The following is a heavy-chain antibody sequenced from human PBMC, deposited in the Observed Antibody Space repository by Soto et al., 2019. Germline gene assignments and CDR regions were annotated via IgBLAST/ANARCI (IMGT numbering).Heavy chain of an antibody. CDR3: ARPYGMDV. CDR2: INTDGRIT. V-gene: IGHV3-74*01. Sequence: EVQLVESGGGLVQPGGSLRLSCAASGFSFKDYWMHWVRQAPGKGLVWVSRINTDGRITSYADSVKGRFTISRDNAKNTVYLQMNSLRAEDTATYYCARPYGMDVWGPGTTVTVS. CDR1: GFSFKDYW. J-gene: IGHJ6*02.